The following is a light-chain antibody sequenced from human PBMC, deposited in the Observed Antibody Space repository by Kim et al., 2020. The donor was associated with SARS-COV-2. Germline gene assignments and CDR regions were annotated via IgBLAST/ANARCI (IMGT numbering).Light chain of an antibody. Sequence: DIQMTQSPSTLSASVGDRVTITCRASQSISSWLAWYQQKPGKAPKLLIYKASSLEGGVPSRFSGSGSGTEFTLTISSLQPDDFATYYCQQYNSYVLTFGGGTKVEI. V-gene: IGKV1-5*03. CDR3: QQYNSYVLT. J-gene: IGKJ4*01. CDR1: QSISSW. CDR2: KAS.